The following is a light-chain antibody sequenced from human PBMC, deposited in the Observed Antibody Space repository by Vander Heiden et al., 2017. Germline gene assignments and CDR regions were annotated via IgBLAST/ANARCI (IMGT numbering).Light chain of an antibody. CDR3: QQSYSTMWT. Sequence: DIQMTQSPSSLSASIGDRVTITCRASQTINTYLNWYQQKPGEAPKLLIYSAFNLQDGVPSRFSGSRSGTNFTLTISRLQPEDFASYFCQQSYSTMWTFGQGTKVEVK. V-gene: IGKV1-39*01. CDR2: SAF. CDR1: QTINTY. J-gene: IGKJ1*01.